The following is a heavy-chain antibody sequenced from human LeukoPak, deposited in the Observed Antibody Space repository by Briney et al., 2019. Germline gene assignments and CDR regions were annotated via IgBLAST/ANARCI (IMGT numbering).Heavy chain of an antibody. Sequence: SETLSLTCTVFGGSISSYYWSWIRQPPGKGLEWIGYIYYSGSTNYNPSLKSRVTISVDTSKNQFSLKLSSVTAAYTAVYYCARRCGSYYPPYWFDPWGQGTLVTVSS. J-gene: IGHJ5*02. CDR1: GGSISSYY. V-gene: IGHV4-59*01. D-gene: IGHD1-26*01. CDR3: ARRCGSYYPPYWFDP. CDR2: IYYSGST.